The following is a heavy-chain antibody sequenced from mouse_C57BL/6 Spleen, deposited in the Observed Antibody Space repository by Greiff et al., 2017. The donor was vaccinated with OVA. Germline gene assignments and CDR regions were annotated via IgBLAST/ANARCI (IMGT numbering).Heavy chain of an antibody. D-gene: IGHD2-4*01. CDR3: ASPGGSDYGGFAY. CDR1: GYTFTSYW. Sequence: QVQLKQPGAELVKPGASVKLSCKASGYTFTSYWMHWVKQRPGQGLEWIGMIHPNSGSTNYNEKFKGKATLTVDKSSSTAYMQLSSLTSEDSAVYYCASPGGSDYGGFAYWGQGTLVTVSA. V-gene: IGHV1-64*01. CDR2: IHPNSGST. J-gene: IGHJ3*01.